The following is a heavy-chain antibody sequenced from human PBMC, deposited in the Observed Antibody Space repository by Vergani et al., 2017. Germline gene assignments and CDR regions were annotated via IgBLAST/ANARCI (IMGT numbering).Heavy chain of an antibody. CDR3: AREFGPIWSGYYTPDYYYYMDV. Sequence: QVQLVQSGAEVKKPGASVKVSCKASGYNFTSYGISWVRQAPGQGLEWMGWISAYNGNTNYAQKLQGRVTMTTDTSTSTAYMELRSLRSDDTAVYYCAREFGPIWSGYYTPDYYYYMDVWGKGTTVTVSS. CDR2: ISAYNGNT. J-gene: IGHJ6*03. V-gene: IGHV1-18*01. CDR1: GYNFTSYG. D-gene: IGHD3-3*01.